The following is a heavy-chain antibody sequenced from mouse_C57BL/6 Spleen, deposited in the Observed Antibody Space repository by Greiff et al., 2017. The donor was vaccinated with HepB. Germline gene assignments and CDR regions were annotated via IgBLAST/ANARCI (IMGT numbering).Heavy chain of an antibody. V-gene: IGHV5-12*01. Sequence: EVKLMESGGGLVQPGGSLKLSCAASGFTFSDYYMYWVRQTPEKRLEWVAYISNGGGSTYYPDTVQGRFTISRDNAKNTLYLQMSRLKSEDTAMYYWARHGIYDWYYLPFDYWGQGTTLTVSS. CDR1: GFTFSDYY. CDR3: ARHGIYDWYYLPFDY. CDR2: ISNGGGST. J-gene: IGHJ2*01. D-gene: IGHD2-3*01.